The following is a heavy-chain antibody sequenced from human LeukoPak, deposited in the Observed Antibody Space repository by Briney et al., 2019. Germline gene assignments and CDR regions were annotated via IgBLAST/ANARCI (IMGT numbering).Heavy chain of an antibody. CDR3: ASQVLYSSGSPWGWFDP. Sequence: SETLSLTCTVSGGSISSYYWSWIRQPPGKGLEWIGEINHSGSTNYNPSLKSRVTISVDTSKNQFSLKLSSVTAADTAVYYCASQVLYSSGSPWGWFDPWGQGTLVTVSS. V-gene: IGHV4-34*01. CDR1: GGSISSYY. J-gene: IGHJ5*02. D-gene: IGHD6-19*01. CDR2: INHSGST.